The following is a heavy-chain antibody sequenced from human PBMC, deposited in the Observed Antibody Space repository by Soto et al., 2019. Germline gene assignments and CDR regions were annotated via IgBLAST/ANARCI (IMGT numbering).Heavy chain of an antibody. CDR2: IYYSGST. Sequence: PSETLSLTCTVSGGSVSGSSYYWSWIRQPPGEGLEWIAYIYYSGSTSYNPSLKSRVTISVDTSKNQFSLKLRSVTAADTAVYYCARTGYCSGGSCYPNWFDPWGQGTLVTVSS. CDR1: GGSVSGSSYY. CDR3: ARTGYCSGGSCYPNWFDP. V-gene: IGHV4-61*01. D-gene: IGHD2-15*01. J-gene: IGHJ5*02.